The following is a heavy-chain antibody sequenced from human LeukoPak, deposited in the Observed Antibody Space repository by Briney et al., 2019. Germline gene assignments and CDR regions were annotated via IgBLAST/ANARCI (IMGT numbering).Heavy chain of an antibody. J-gene: IGHJ3*02. D-gene: IGHD2-2*01. CDR3: AREGYCSSTSCYRDAFDI. Sequence: PGGSLILSCAASGFTVSSNYMSWVRQAPGKGLEWVSVIYSGGSTYYADSVKGRFTISRHNSKNTLYLQMNSLRAEDTAVYYCAREGYCSSTSCYRDAFDIWGQGTMVTVSS. V-gene: IGHV3-53*04. CDR1: GFTVSSNY. CDR2: IYSGGST.